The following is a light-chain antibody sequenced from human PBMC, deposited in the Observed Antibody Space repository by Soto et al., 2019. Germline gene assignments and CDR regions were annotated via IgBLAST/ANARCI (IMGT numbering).Light chain of an antibody. CDR2: DAS. CDR1: QSISSW. J-gene: IGKJ1*01. V-gene: IGKV1-5*01. Sequence: DHQMTQSPSTLSASVGDRVTITCRASQSISSWLAWYQQKPGKAPKLLIYDASSMESGVPSRSSGSGSGIEFTLTISSLLHDDFATYYYQQNNSYSRTFGQGTKVDIK. CDR3: QQNNSYSRT.